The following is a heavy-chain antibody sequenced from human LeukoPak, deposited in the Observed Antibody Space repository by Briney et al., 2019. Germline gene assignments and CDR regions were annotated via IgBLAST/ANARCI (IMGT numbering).Heavy chain of an antibody. CDR1: GYTFTSYG. J-gene: IGHJ4*02. D-gene: IGHD2-8*01. CDR3: ARGLRYCTNGVCYTYYFDY. CDR2: ISAYNGNT. V-gene: IGHV1-18*01. Sequence: ASVKVSCKASGYTFTSYGISWVRQAPGQGLEWMGWISAYNGNTNYAQKLQGRVTMTTDTSTSTAYMELRSLRSDDTAVYYCARGLRYCTNGVCYTYYFDYWGQGTLVTVSS.